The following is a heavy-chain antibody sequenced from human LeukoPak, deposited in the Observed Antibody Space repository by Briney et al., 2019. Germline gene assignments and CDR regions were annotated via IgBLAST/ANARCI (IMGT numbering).Heavy chain of an antibody. CDR2: IKQDGSEK. J-gene: IGHJ4*02. V-gene: IGHV3-7*01. CDR1: GFTFSTYC. D-gene: IGHD3-10*01. Sequence: GGSLRLSCAASGFTFSTYCMSWVRQAPGKGLDWVANIKQDGSEKYYVDFVKGRFTISRDNAKNSLYLQMHSLRAEDTAVYYCARDQEAGYGSGIYYYWGQGTLVTVPS. CDR3: ARDQEAGYGSGIYYY.